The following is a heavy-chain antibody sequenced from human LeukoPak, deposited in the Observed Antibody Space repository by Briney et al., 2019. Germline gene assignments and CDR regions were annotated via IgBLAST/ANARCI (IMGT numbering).Heavy chain of an antibody. Sequence: EASVKVSCKASGYTFTSHDINWVRQAPGQGVEWMGWMNPNSGNTDYAEKFQGRVTMTRSTSISTTFMEVTSLRADDTAVYYCARARTGPRSGIDYWGQGTLVTVSS. CDR1: GYTFTSHD. V-gene: IGHV1-8*01. CDR3: ARARTGPRSGIDY. J-gene: IGHJ4*02. CDR2: MNPNSGNT. D-gene: IGHD1-7*01.